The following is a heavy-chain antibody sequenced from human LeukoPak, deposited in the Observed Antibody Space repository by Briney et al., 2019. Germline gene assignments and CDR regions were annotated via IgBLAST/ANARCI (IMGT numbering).Heavy chain of an antibody. D-gene: IGHD3-22*01. CDR3: ARVNIVVTRTRRFDP. CDR2: ITSTSSGI. V-gene: IGHV3-48*02. CDR1: GFTFSSYT. J-gene: IGHJ5*02. Sequence: PGGSLRLSCAASGFTFSSYTMSWVRQAPGKGLEWVSYITSTSSGIFYADSVKGRFTISRDNAKNSLYLQMNSLRDEDTAVYYCARVNIVVTRTRRFDPWGQGTLVTVSS.